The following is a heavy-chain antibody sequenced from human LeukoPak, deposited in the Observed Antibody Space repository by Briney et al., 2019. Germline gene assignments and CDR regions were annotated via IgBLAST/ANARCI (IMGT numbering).Heavy chain of an antibody. CDR3: ARDGEILTGYQGVNWFDP. D-gene: IGHD3-9*01. V-gene: IGHV1-18*01. J-gene: IGHJ5*02. CDR2: ISTYNGDT. Sequence: ASVNVSCKTSGYWFRSFGINWVRQAPGQGLEWMGWISTYNGDTNYAQKFQDRVTMTTDTSTSTAYMEVRRLRSDDTAVYYCARDGEILTGYQGVNWFDPWGQGTLVTVSS. CDR1: GYWFRSFG.